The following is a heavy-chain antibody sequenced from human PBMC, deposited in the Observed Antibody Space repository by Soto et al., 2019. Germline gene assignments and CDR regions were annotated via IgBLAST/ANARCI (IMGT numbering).Heavy chain of an antibody. Sequence: QVQLVQSGAEVKKPGASVKVSCKASGYTFTSYDINWVRQATGQGLEWMGWMNPNSGNTGYAQKFQGRVTMTRNTSICTAYMELSSLRSEDTAVYYCARLSSGYYDFWSGYYLFYYGMDVWGQGTTVTVSS. CDR2: MNPNSGNT. CDR3: ARLSSGYYDFWSGYYLFYYGMDV. V-gene: IGHV1-8*01. CDR1: GYTFTSYD. D-gene: IGHD3-3*01. J-gene: IGHJ6*02.